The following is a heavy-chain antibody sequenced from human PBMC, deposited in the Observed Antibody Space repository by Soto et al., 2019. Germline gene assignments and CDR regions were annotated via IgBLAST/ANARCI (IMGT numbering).Heavy chain of an antibody. CDR2: INYSGNT. D-gene: IGHD3-16*01. J-gene: IGHJ4*02. CDR3: ARLPPAQYSWGLSFDH. V-gene: IGHV4-31*03. CDR1: GGSISSGAYY. Sequence: QVQLQESGPGLVTPSQTLSLPCSVSGGSISSGAYYWSWISQHPGKGLEWIRYINYSGNTYYNPSLKSRVAISVDTSKSQFWLKVNSLTAADTAVYYCARLPPAQYSWGLSFDHWGQGVLVPVSS.